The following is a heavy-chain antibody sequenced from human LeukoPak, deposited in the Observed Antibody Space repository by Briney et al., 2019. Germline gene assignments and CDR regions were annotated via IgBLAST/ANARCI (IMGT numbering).Heavy chain of an antibody. CDR1: GSTFSSYA. CDR3: ASSGSYVANYYGMDV. D-gene: IGHD3-10*01. CDR2: ISGSGDRT. V-gene: IGHV3-23*01. J-gene: IGHJ6*02. Sequence: GGSLRLSCAASGSTFSSYAMSWVRQAPGKGLEWVSSISGSGDRTHSADSVKGRSTISRDNSKNTLYLEMSSLRAEDTAVYYCASSGSYVANYYGMDVWGQGTTVTDS.